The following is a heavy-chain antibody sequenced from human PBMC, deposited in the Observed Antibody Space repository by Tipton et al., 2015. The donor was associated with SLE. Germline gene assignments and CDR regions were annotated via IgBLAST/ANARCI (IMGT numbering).Heavy chain of an antibody. Sequence: QSGPEVKKPGASVKVSCKASGYSFTGDYFHWVRQAPGQGLEWMGIINPSDGGTSYTQKFQGRVSMTRDTSISTLYMELNSLTSEDTAVYYCVSRYGMDVWGQGTAVTVSS. J-gene: IGHJ6*02. CDR1: GYSFTGDY. V-gene: IGHV1-46*01. CDR3: VSRYGMDV. CDR2: INPSDGGT.